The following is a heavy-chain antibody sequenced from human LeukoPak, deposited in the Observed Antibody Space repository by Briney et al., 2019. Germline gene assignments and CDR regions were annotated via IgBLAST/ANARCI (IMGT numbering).Heavy chain of an antibody. CDR2: IIPILGIA. CDR1: GGTFISYT. D-gene: IGHD6-6*01. V-gene: IGHV1-69*02. CDR3: ASLEYSSSPGDY. Sequence: GASVKVSCKASGGTFISYTISWVRQAPGQGLEWMGRIIPILGIANYAQKFQGRVTITADKSTSTAYMELSSLRSEDTAVYYCASLEYSSSPGDYWGQGTLVTVSS. J-gene: IGHJ4*02.